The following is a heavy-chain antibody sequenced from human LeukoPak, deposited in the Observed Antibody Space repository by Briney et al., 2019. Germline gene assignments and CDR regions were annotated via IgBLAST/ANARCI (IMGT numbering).Heavy chain of an antibody. V-gene: IGHV3-30*04. CDR1: GFTLGSHA. CDR3: ARDWQWLVKSGNIDY. Sequence: GGSLRLSCAASGFTLGSHAMHWVRQAPGKGLKWVAVISYDGSNKYYADYVKGRFTISRDNSKNTLYLQMNSLRAEDTAVYYCARDWQWLVKSGNIDYWGQGTLVTVSS. J-gene: IGHJ4*02. CDR2: ISYDGSNK. D-gene: IGHD6-19*01.